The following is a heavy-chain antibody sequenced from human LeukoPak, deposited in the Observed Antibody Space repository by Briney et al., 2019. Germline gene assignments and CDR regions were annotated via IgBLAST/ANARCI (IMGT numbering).Heavy chain of an antibody. J-gene: IGHJ4*02. D-gene: IGHD2-15*01. CDR1: GFTFGTYW. CDR3: ARARYCSSGNCYKDY. Sequence: GGSLRLSCAASGFTFGTYWMSWVRQAPGKGLEWVANINGDGSEKYFAGSVKGRFTISRDNARHSLFLQMNSLRAEDTAVYYCARARYCSSGNCYKDYWGQGSLVTVSS. V-gene: IGHV3-7*01. CDR2: INGDGSEK.